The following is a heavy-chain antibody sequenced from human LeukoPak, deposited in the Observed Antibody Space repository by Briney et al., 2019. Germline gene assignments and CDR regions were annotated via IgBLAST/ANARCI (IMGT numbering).Heavy chain of an antibody. V-gene: IGHV3-23*01. D-gene: IGHD1-26*01. J-gene: IGHJ6*02. CDR2: ISGTGGST. CDR1: GFSFSSYA. CDR3: AKRTTPSKESVTGAMDV. Sequence: GALRLSCAASGFSFSSYAMSWVRQAPGKGLEWVSAISGTGGSTFYAGSVKGRFTISRDNSKNTLSLQMNSLRAEDTAIYYCAKRTTPSKESVTGAMDVWGQGTTVTVSS.